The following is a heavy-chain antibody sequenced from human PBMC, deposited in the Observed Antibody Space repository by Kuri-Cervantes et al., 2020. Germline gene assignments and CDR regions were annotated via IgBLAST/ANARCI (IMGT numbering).Heavy chain of an antibody. J-gene: IGHJ1*01. CDR1: GFTFSSYG. D-gene: IGHD3-10*01. CDR3: ARGLAGITMVRREYFQH. V-gene: IGHV3-30*19. Sequence: GESLKISCAAAGFTFSSYGMHWVRQAPGKGLEWVAVIWYDGSNKYYADSVKGRFTISRDNSKNTLYLQMNSLRAEDTAVYYCARGLAGITMVRREYFQHWGQGTLVTVSS. CDR2: IWYDGSNK.